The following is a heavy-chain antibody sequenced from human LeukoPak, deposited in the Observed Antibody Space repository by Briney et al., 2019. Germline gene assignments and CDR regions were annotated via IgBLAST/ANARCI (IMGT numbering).Heavy chain of an antibody. CDR1: GYSISSGYY. CDR2: VYHSGST. V-gene: IGHV4-38-2*02. CDR3: ARAPTYGYDY. D-gene: IGHD2/OR15-2a*01. Sequence: SETLSLTCTVSGYSISSGYYWGWIRQPPGKGLEWIGSVYHSGSTYYNPSLKSRVTISVDTSKNPFSLKLSSVTAADTAVYYCARAPTYGYDYWGQGTLVTVSS. J-gene: IGHJ4*02.